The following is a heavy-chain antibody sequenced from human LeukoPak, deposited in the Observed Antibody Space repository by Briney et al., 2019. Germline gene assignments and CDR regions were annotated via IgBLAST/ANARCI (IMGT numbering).Heavy chain of an antibody. CDR2: ISYDGSNK. D-gene: IGHD4-17*01. CDR1: GFTFSSYA. CDR3: AKDERGYDYGDYH. Sequence: QPGRSLRLSCAASGFTFSSYAMHWVRQAPGKGLEWVAVISYDGSNKYYADSVKGRFTISRDNSKNTLYLQMNSLRAEDTAVYYCAKDERGYDYGDYHWGQGTLVTVSS. J-gene: IGHJ4*02. V-gene: IGHV3-30-3*01.